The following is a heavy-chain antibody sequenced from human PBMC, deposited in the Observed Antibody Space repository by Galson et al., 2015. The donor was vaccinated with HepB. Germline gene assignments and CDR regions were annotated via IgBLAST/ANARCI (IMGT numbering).Heavy chain of an antibody. CDR2: ISAYNGNA. D-gene: IGHD3-10*01. CDR1: GYTFTSYG. J-gene: IGHJ3*02. CDR3: ARDYWITMVRGVYNAFDI. V-gene: IGHV1-18*01. Sequence: SVKVSCKASGYTFTSYGISWVRQAPGQGLEWMGWISAYNGNANYAQKLQGRVTMTTDTSTSTAYMELRSLRSDDTAVYYCARDYWITMVRGVYNAFDIWGQGTMVTVSS.